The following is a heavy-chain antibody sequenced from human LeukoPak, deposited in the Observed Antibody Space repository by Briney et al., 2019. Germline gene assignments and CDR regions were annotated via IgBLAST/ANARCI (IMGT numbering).Heavy chain of an antibody. CDR1: GGSISSYY. CDR3: ATSARVAPRYYYYMDV. Sequence: PSETLSLTCTVSGGSISSYYWSWIRQPPGKGLEWIGYIYTSGSTNYNPSLKSRVTISVDTSKNQFSLKLSSVTAADTAVYYCATSARVAPRYYYYMDVWGKGTTVTVSS. V-gene: IGHV4-4*09. D-gene: IGHD3-10*01. CDR2: IYTSGST. J-gene: IGHJ6*03.